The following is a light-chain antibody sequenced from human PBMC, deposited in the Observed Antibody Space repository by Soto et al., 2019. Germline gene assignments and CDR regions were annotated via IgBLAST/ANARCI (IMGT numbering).Light chain of an antibody. Sequence: LTQPHSVSESPGKTVTISCTGSSSNIGAGYDVHWYQQRPGTAPKLLIFGNINRPSGVPDRFSGSKSGTSASLAITGLQAEDEGDYYCQSYDSTLSARYVFGTGTKLTVL. V-gene: IGLV1-40*01. CDR2: GNI. CDR1: SSNIGAGYD. CDR3: QSYDSTLSARYV. J-gene: IGLJ1*01.